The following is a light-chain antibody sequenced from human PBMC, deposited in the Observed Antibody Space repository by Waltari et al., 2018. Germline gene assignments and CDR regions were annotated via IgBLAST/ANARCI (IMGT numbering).Light chain of an antibody. V-gene: IGLV3-19*01. CDR1: NLRSYY. CDR3: NSRDSSGNHLGV. CDR2: GKN. J-gene: IGLJ1*01. Sequence: SSELTHDPAVSVAFGQTVRMTCQGDNLRSYYARWYHQKTGQAPVLVIYGKNNRPSGIPDRFSGSSSGNTASLTITGAQAEDEADYYCNSRDSSGNHLGVFGTGTKVTVL.